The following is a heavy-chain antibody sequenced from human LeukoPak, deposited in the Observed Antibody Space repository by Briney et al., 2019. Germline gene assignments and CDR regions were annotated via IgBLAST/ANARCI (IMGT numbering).Heavy chain of an antibody. J-gene: IGHJ4*02. V-gene: IGHV3-23*01. D-gene: IGHD3-16*01. Sequence: PGGSLRLSCAASGFTFSNYAMSWVRQAPGKGLEWVSSINGRGGSTYYADSVKGRFIISRDNAKSSLFLQMNSLRAEDTSVYYCVRDQGGAVSYWGQGTLVTVSS. CDR3: VRDQGGAVSY. CDR1: GFTFSNYA. CDR2: INGRGGST.